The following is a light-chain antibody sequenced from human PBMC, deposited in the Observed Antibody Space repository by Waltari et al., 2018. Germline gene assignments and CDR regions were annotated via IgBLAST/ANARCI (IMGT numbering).Light chain of an antibody. J-gene: IGKJ4*01. CDR3: QQSYTIPPT. V-gene: IGKV1-39*01. CDR2: GAS. Sequence: DIQMTQSPSSLSASVGDRVTITCRASQSVTGFLNCYQQKTGKAPDLLIYGASTLQSGVPSRFSGSGFGTEFTLTISSLHPEDFATYFCQQSYTIPPTFGGGTKVEIK. CDR1: QSVTGF.